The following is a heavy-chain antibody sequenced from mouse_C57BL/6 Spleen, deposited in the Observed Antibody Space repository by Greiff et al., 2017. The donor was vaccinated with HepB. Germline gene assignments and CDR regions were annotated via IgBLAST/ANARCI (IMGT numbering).Heavy chain of an antibody. D-gene: IGHD2-4*01. CDR2: FYPGSGSI. CDR3: ARHEEGLRRKGSYAMDY. CDR1: GYTFTEYT. J-gene: IGHJ4*01. V-gene: IGHV1-62-2*01. Sequence: QVQLKESGAELVKPGASVKLSCKASGYTFTEYTIHWVKQRSGQGLEWIGWFYPGSGSIKYNEKFKDKATLTADKSSSTVYMELSRLTSEDSAVYFCARHEEGLRRKGSYAMDYWGQGTSVTVSS.